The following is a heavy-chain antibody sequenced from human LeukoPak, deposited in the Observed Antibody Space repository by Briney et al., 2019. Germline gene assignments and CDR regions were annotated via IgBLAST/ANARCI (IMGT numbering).Heavy chain of an antibody. V-gene: IGHV1-18*01. CDR1: GYTFTSYG. J-gene: IGHJ5*02. D-gene: IGHD1-26*01. Sequence: GASVKVSCKASGYTFTSYGISWVRQAPGQGLEWMGWISVYNGKTNYAQRLQGRVTMTTDTSTSTAYMELRSLRSDDTAVYYCARDYSGAYNWFDPWGQGTLVTVSS. CDR2: ISVYNGKT. CDR3: ARDYSGAYNWFDP.